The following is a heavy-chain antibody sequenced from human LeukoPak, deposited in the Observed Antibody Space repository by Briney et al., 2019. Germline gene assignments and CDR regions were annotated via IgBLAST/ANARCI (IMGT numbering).Heavy chain of an antibody. CDR3: AKNRVVFNWNYAYYFDN. CDR2: ISYDGINK. CDR1: GFTFSDYA. D-gene: IGHD1-7*01. Sequence: GGSLRLSCAASGFTFSDYAMHWVRQAPGKGLEWVALISYDGINKYYADSVKGRFTISRDNSKNTLYLQMNSLRAEDTAVYYCAKNRVVFNWNYAYYFDNWGQGTLVTVSS. J-gene: IGHJ4*02. V-gene: IGHV3-30*18.